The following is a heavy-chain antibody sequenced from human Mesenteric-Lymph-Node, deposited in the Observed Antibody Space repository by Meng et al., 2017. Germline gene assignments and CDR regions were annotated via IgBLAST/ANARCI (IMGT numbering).Heavy chain of an antibody. V-gene: IGHV1-2*02. Sequence: ASVKVSCKASGYTFTGYYMHWVRQAPGQGLEWMGWINPNSGGTNYAQKFQGRVTMTRDTSISTAYMELSRLRSDDTAVYYCARDYGDYEGWFDPWGQGTLVTVSS. CDR1: GYTFTGYY. J-gene: IGHJ5*02. CDR3: ARDYGDYEGWFDP. D-gene: IGHD4-17*01. CDR2: INPNSGGT.